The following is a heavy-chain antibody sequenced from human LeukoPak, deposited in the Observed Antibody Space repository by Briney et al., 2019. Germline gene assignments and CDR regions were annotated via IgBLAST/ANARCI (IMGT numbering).Heavy chain of an antibody. Sequence: GGSLRLSCAASGFTFSSYAMHWVRQAPGEGLEWVAVISYDGSNKYYADSVKGRFTISRDNSKNTLYLQMNSLRAEDTAVYYCARGSQGLWWLQPGDYWGQGTLVTVSS. CDR3: ARGSQGLWWLQPGDY. CDR2: ISYDGSNK. V-gene: IGHV3-30*04. D-gene: IGHD5-12*01. J-gene: IGHJ4*02. CDR1: GFTFSSYA.